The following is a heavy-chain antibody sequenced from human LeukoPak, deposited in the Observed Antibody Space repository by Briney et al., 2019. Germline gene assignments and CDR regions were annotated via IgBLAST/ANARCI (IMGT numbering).Heavy chain of an antibody. J-gene: IGHJ4*02. CDR1: GFNFRVYA. V-gene: IGHV3-64*01. CDR2: IGGDGGGT. Sequence: GGSLRLSCAASGFNFRVYAMHWVRQAPGKGLEHVSAIGGDGGGTYYGNSVKGRFTISRDNSNNTLYLQMGSLRTEDMAVYYCARDRGGVAEYEFDYWGQGTLVTVSS. D-gene: IGHD6-19*01. CDR3: ARDRGGVAEYEFDY.